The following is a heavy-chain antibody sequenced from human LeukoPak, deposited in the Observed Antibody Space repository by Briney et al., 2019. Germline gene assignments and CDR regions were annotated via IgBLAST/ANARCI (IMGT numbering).Heavy chain of an antibody. CDR1: GYTFTGYY. Sequence: ASVKVSCKASGYTFTGYYMHWVRQAPGQGLEWMGWINPNSGGTNYAQKFQGRVTMTRDTSTSTAYMELRSLRSDDTAVYYCARDTPGVAQRAFDIWGQGTMVTVSS. CDR3: ARDTPGVAQRAFDI. D-gene: IGHD3-3*01. CDR2: INPNSGGT. V-gene: IGHV1-2*02. J-gene: IGHJ3*02.